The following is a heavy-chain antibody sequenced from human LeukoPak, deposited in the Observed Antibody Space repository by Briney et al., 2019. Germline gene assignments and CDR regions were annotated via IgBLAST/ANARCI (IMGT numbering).Heavy chain of an antibody. V-gene: IGHV4-39*01. CDR1: GGSISSSSYY. Sequence: NPSETLSLTCTVSGGSISSSSYYWGWIRQPPGKGLEWIGSIYYSGSTYYNPSLKSRVTVSVDTSKNQFSLKLRSVTASDMAVYYCARHDGIAAPHDYWGQGTLVTVSS. CDR2: IYYSGST. CDR3: ARHDGIAAPHDY. D-gene: IGHD6-13*01. J-gene: IGHJ4*02.